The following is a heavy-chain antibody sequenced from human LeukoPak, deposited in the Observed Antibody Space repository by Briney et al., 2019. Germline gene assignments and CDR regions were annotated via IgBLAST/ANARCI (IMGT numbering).Heavy chain of an antibody. CDR1: GGSISSSSYH. CDR3: ARVLYYYMDV. CDR2: IYYSGST. V-gene: IGHV4-39*07. Sequence: PSETLSLTCTVSGGSISSSSYHWGWIRQPPGKGLEWIGSIYYSGSTYYNPSLKSRVTISVDTSKNQFSLKLSSVTAADTAVYYCARVLYYYMDVWGKGTTVTVSS. J-gene: IGHJ6*03.